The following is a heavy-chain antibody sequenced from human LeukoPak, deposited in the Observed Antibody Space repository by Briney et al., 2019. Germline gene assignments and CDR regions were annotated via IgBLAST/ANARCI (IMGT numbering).Heavy chain of an antibody. Sequence: SETLSLTCAVSGAFITNSHWWSWARPPPGKGLEWIGEIYHSGTTNYNPSLKSRVTMSVDKSKNQFSLKLSSVTAADTAVYYCATYFYGEYGSYYFDYWGQGTLVTVSS. CDR3: ATYFYGEYGSYYFDY. V-gene: IGHV4-4*02. CDR2: IYHSGTT. J-gene: IGHJ4*02. CDR1: GAFITNSHW. D-gene: IGHD4-17*01.